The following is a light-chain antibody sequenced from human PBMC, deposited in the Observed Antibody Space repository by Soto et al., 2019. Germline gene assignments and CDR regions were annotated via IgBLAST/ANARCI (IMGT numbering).Light chain of an antibody. J-gene: IGKJ1*01. CDR2: GAS. V-gene: IGKV1-6*01. CDR1: QGIGNA. Sequence: TQSPSSLSASVGDRVTISCRASQGIGNALGWYQQKPGKPPKVLIYGASNLQSGVPPRFSRSRSGADFTLAISSLQTDDSATDYYLQDNNYPWTFGQGAKVEIK. CDR3: LQDNNYPWT.